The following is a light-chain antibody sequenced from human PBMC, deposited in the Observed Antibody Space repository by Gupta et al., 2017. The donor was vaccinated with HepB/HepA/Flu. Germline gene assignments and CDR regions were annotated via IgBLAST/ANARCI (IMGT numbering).Light chain of an antibody. CDR3: SSYTSASTLV. V-gene: IGLV2-14*03. CDR2: GVN. Sequence: SPLPQPASVSGSPGPSIPISCPGTASDIGGYDYVSWYQQQPGKAPKLLLYGVNSRPSGVSDRFSASKSGNTASLTISWLQGEDEAHYYCSSYTSASTLVFGGGTTLTVL. CDR1: ASDIGGYDY. J-gene: IGLJ2*01.